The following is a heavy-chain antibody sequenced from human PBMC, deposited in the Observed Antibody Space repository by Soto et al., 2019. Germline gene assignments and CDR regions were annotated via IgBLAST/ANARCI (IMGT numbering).Heavy chain of an antibody. J-gene: IGHJ4*02. Sequence: QVQLVESGGGVVQPGRSLRLSCAASGFTFSSYGMHWVRQAPGKGLKWVAVISYDGSNKYYADSVKGRFTISRDNSKNTLYLQMNSLRAEDTAVYYCAKDLDPVDTAIPDYWGQGTLVTVSS. D-gene: IGHD5-18*01. CDR2: ISYDGSNK. V-gene: IGHV3-30*18. CDR3: AKDLDPVDTAIPDY. CDR1: GFTFSSYG.